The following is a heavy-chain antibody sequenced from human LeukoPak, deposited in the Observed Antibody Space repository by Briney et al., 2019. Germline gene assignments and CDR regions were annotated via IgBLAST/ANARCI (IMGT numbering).Heavy chain of an antibody. CDR3: ARDRIAARPTLLGY. Sequence: ASVKVSCKASGYTFTSYGISWVRQAPGQGLEWMGWISAYNGNTNYAQKLQGRVTMTTDTSTSTAYMELRSLRSDDTAVYYCARDRIAARPTLLGYWGQGTLVTVSS. CDR2: ISAYNGNT. V-gene: IGHV1-18*01. J-gene: IGHJ4*02. CDR1: GYTFTSYG. D-gene: IGHD6-6*01.